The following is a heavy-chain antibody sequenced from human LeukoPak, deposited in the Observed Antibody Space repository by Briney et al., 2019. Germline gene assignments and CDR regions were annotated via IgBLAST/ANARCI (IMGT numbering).Heavy chain of an antibody. D-gene: IGHD6-6*01. Sequence: SQTLSLTCTVSGGSISSGGYYWSWIRQHPVKGLEWIGYIYYSGSTYYNPSLKSRVTISVDTSKNQFSLKLSSVTAADTAVYYCARAPVVAHSSSFGMDVWGQGTTVTVSS. J-gene: IGHJ6*02. CDR2: IYYSGST. CDR1: GGSISSGGYY. CDR3: ARAPVVAHSSSFGMDV. V-gene: IGHV4-31*03.